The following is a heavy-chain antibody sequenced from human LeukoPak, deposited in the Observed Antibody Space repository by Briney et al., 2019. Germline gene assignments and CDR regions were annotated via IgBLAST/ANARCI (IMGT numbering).Heavy chain of an antibody. CDR1: GGTFSSYA. D-gene: IGHD5-18*01. V-gene: IGHV1-69*05. Sequence: ASVKVSCKASGGTFSSYAISWVRQAPGQGLEWMGRIIPIFGTANYAQKLQGRVTITTDESTSTAYMELSSLRSEDTAVYYCAREGGYSYGYVFFDYWGQGTLVTVSS. CDR2: IIPIFGTA. J-gene: IGHJ4*02. CDR3: AREGGYSYGYVFFDY.